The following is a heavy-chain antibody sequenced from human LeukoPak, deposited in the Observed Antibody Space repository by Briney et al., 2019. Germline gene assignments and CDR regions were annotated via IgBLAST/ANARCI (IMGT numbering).Heavy chain of an antibody. CDR3: ARSGPQYYNYYRMDV. J-gene: IGHJ6*02. Sequence: ASVKVSCKTSGYTFTNYYIHWVRQAPGQGLEWMGWINSNSGGTNYAQKFQGRVTMTRDTSISTAFMERSRLNSDDTAVYYCARSGPQYYNYYRMDVWGQGTKVTVSS. CDR1: GYTFTNYY. D-gene: IGHD3-10*01. V-gene: IGHV1-2*02. CDR2: INSNSGGT.